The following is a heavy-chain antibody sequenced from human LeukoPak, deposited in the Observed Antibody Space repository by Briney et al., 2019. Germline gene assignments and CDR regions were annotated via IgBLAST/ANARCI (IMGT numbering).Heavy chain of an antibody. CDR3: AKVLRFLLSYFDY. CDR2: ISGSGGST. Sequence: GGSLRLSCAAAGFTFSRSAMSWVRQAPGKGLEWVSAISGSGGSTYYADSVKGRFTISRDNSKNTLYLQMNSLRAEDTAVYYCAKVLRFLLSYFDYWGQGTLVTVSS. D-gene: IGHD3-3*01. V-gene: IGHV3-23*01. CDR1: GFTFSRSA. J-gene: IGHJ4*02.